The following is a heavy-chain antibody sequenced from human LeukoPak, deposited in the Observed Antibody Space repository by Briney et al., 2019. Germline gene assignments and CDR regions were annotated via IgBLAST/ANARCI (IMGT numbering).Heavy chain of an antibody. J-gene: IGHJ4*02. D-gene: IGHD6-13*01. CDR1: GFTFSSHL. V-gene: IGHV3-7*01. CDR3: ARGRQQLRYFDY. Sequence: GESLRLSCAASGFTFSSHLMTWVRQAPGEGLEFVANIKQDGSEINYADSVKGRFTVSRDNAKNSLYLQMNSLRAEDTALYYCARGRQQLRYFDYWGQGTLVTVSS. CDR2: IKQDGSEI.